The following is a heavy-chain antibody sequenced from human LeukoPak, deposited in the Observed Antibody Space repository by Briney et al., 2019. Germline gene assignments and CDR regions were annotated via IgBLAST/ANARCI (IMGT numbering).Heavy chain of an antibody. CDR3: ARVPIATTGLFDF. CDR1: GYTFTSYG. J-gene: IGHJ4*02. Sequence: ASVKVSCKASGYTFTSYGISWVRQAPGQGLEWMGWISAYNDNTNYAQKLQGRVTMTTDTSTSSAYMELRSLRSDDTAVYYCARVPIATTGLFDFCCQGNLTIVSS. D-gene: IGHD6-13*01. V-gene: IGHV1-18*01. CDR2: ISAYNDNT.